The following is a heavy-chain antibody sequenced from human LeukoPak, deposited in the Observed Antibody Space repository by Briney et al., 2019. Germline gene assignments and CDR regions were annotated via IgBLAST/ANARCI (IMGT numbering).Heavy chain of an antibody. CDR2: ITGSDGIT. V-gene: IGHV3-23*01. CDR1: GFTFRSYG. Sequence: GGSLRLSCAASGFTFRSYGMSWVRQAPGKGLEWVSSITGSDGITDYADSVKGRFTISRDKSKNTLYLQMNSLRAEDTALYYCAKDFWSGYYSGYFDYWGQGTLVTVSS. J-gene: IGHJ4*02. D-gene: IGHD3-3*01. CDR3: AKDFWSGYYSGYFDY.